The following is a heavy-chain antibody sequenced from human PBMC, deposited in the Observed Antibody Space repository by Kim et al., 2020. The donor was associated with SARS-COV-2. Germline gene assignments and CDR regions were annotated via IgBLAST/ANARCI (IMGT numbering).Heavy chain of an antibody. CDR3: ATEGLIV. J-gene: IGHJ4*02. CDR2: FDPEDGGT. V-gene: IGHV1-24*01. D-gene: IGHD3-22*01. Sequence: ASVKVSCKVSGHTLSALSIHWVRQAPGKGLEWMGSFDPEDGGTIYAQKFQGRVSMTEDTSTNTADMQLSSLRSDDTAVYYCATEGLIVWGQGTLVTVSS. CDR1: GHTLSALS.